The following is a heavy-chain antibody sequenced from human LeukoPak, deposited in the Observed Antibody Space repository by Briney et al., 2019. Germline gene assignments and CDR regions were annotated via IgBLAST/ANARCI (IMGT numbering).Heavy chain of an antibody. D-gene: IGHD1-26*01. CDR3: ARQGEGAFDN. J-gene: IGHJ4*02. V-gene: IGHV4-61*01. CDR2: IYYSGGT. CDR1: GGSVSGGSFY. Sequence: KSSETLSLTCTVSGGSVSGGSFYWSWIRQPPGKGLEWIGYIYYSGGTKYNPSLNSRVTISIDTSNNQFSLRLTSVTVADTAVYYCARQGEGAFDNWGQGTLVTVSS.